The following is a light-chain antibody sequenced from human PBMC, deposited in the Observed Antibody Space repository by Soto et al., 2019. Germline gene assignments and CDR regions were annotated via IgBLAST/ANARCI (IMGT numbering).Light chain of an antibody. Sequence: QSALTQPASVSGSPGQSITISCTGTISDIGSYNYVSWYQQHPGKAPKVILYDVSNRPSGVSNRFSGSKAGNTASLTISGLQAEDEADYYCSSYTGISNLDVVFGGGTKLTVL. CDR3: SSYTGISNLDVV. CDR1: ISDIGSYNY. J-gene: IGLJ2*01. CDR2: DVS. V-gene: IGLV2-14*01.